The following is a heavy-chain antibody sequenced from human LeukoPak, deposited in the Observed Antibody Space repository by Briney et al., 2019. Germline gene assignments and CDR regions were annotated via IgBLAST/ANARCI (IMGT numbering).Heavy chain of an antibody. CDR1: GYTFTSYG. J-gene: IGHJ4*02. Sequence: ASVKVSCKASGYTFTSYGISWVRLAPGHGLEWMGWINPSSGGTIYAPRFQGRVTMTRDTSINTAYMELNELRSDDTAVYYCAGQKDPRPIDFWGQGTLVTVSS. CDR3: AGQKDPRPIDF. V-gene: IGHV1-2*02. CDR2: INPSSGGT.